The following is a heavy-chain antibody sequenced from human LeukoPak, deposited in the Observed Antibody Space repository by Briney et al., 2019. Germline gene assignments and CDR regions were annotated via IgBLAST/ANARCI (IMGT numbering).Heavy chain of an antibody. CDR3: ARLRSGYDTDY. CDR1: GGSISSGGYY. CDR2: IYYSGST. Sequence: ASETLSPTCTVSGGSISSGGYYWSWIRQHPGKGLEWIRSIYYSGSTYYNPSLKSRVTISVDTSKNQFSLKLSSVTAADTAVYYCARLRSGYDTDYWGQGTLVTVSS. V-gene: IGHV4-39*01. D-gene: IGHD5-12*01. J-gene: IGHJ4*02.